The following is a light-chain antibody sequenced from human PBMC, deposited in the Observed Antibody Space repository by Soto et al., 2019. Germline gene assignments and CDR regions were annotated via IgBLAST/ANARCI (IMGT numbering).Light chain of an antibody. CDR3: QQSYSTPPIT. CDR1: QSISDY. V-gene: IGKV1-39*01. Sequence: DIQITQSPSSLSASVGDTVSITSRASQSISDYLNWYQHKPGKAPKLLIYAASNLQSGVPLRFSGSGSGTDFTLTISSLQPEDFATYYCQQSYSTPPITFGQGTRLEI. J-gene: IGKJ5*01. CDR2: AAS.